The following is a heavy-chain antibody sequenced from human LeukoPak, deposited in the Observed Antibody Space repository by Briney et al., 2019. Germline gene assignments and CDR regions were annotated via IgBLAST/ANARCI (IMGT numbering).Heavy chain of an antibody. J-gene: IGHJ4*02. CDR2: MRDDGREE. Sequence: GGSLRLSCGASGFHFKRHWMSWVRQAPGKGGGGVANMRDDGREELYVNSVEGRFNLLRDHAKNSLYMQMHRLRGEDADVYYCARDLWLRERGLFVFEYWGQGPLVTVAS. V-gene: IGHV3-7*01. CDR3: ARDLWLRERGLFVFEY. D-gene: IGHD3-22*01. CDR1: GFHFKRHW.